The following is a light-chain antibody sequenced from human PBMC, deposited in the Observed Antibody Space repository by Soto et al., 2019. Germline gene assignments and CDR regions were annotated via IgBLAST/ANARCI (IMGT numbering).Light chain of an antibody. Sequence: QAVVTQPRSVSGSPGQSVTISCTGTSSDVGGYNYVSWYQQHPGKAPKLMIYDVSKRPSGVPDRFSGSKSGNTASLTISGLQAEDEADYYCAAWDDSLNGLVFGTGTKLTVL. CDR2: DVS. V-gene: IGLV2-11*01. CDR3: AAWDDSLNGLV. CDR1: SSDVGGYNY. J-gene: IGLJ1*01.